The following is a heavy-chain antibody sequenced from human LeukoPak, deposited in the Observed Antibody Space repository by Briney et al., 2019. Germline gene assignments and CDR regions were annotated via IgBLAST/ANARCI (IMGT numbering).Heavy chain of an antibody. Sequence: GGSLRLSCAASGFTFSSYAMHWVRQAPGKGLEWVAVISYDGSNKYYADSVKGRFTISRDNSKNTLYLRMNSLRAEDTAVYYCARRVSGALSVSYYYYGMDVWGQGTTVTVSS. CDR2: ISYDGSNK. CDR3: ARRVSGALSVSYYYYGMDV. CDR1: GFTFSSYA. V-gene: IGHV3-30-3*01. J-gene: IGHJ6*02. D-gene: IGHD2/OR15-2a*01.